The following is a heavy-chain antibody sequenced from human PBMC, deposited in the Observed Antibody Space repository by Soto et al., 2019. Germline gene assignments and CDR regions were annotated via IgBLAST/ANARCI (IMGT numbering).Heavy chain of an antibody. V-gene: IGHV4-59*01. CDR1: GVSISTYY. CDR2: LYSNGNT. CDR3: VRAGGGWSFDI. D-gene: IGHD6-19*01. J-gene: IGHJ4*02. Sequence: PSETLSLTCTVTGVSISTYYWSWIRRPPGKRLEWLGYLYSNGNTDYNPSLKSRVTISVDTSKNQFSLNLRSVTTADTAVYYCVRAGGGWSFDIWGQGTLVTVSS.